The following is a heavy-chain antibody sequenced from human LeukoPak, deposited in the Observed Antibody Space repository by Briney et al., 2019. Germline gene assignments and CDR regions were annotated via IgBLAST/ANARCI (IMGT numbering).Heavy chain of an antibody. Sequence: GGSLRLSCAASGFTFSSYSMHWVRQAPGEGLEWVAVISFDGTIDYYADSVKGRFTLSRDNSKNTLYLHINSLRPEDTAVYYCARGSGSYYLSDFDYWGQGTLVTLSS. CDR1: GFTFSSYS. CDR2: ISFDGTID. D-gene: IGHD1-26*01. CDR3: ARGSGSYYLSDFDY. V-gene: IGHV3-30-3*01. J-gene: IGHJ4*02.